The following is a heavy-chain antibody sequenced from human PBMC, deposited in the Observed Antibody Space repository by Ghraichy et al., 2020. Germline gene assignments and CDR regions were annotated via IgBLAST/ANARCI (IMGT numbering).Heavy chain of an antibody. CDR1: GFTFSNFD. V-gene: IGHV3-23*01. Sequence: GGSLRLSCAASGFTFSNFDMSWVRQAPGKGLEWVSAISGSGGSTYYADSVKGRLTVSRDNSKTTLYLQINSLRAEDTAVYYCAKDGYAFDIWGQGTMVTVSS. CDR3: AKDGYAFDI. CDR2: ISGSGGST. D-gene: IGHD1-1*01. J-gene: IGHJ3*02.